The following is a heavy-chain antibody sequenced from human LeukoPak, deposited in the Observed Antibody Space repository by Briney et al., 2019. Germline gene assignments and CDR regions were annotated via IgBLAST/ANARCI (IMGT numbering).Heavy chain of an antibody. V-gene: IGHV3-23*01. Sequence: GGSLRLSCTASDFAFTSSGMSWVRQVPGMGLEWVSFISATGLSTYYADSVKGRFTVSRDNSKNTLYLQMNSLRAADTAVYYCAKLMRHMMEDVLDLWGQGTVVTVSS. J-gene: IGHJ3*01. CDR2: ISATGLST. CDR1: DFAFTSSG. CDR3: AKLMRHMMEDVLDL. D-gene: IGHD3-16*01.